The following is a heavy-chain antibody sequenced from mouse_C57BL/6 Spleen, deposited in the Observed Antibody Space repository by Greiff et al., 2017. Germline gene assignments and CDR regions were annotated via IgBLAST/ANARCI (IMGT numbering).Heavy chain of an antibody. D-gene: IGHD2-3*01. J-gene: IGHJ2*01. Sequence: QVQLQQSGAELVRPGASVTLSCKASGYTFTDYEMHWVKQTPVHGLEWIGAIDPETGGTAYNQKFKGKAILTADKYSSTAYIELRSLTSENSAVYYCTRGEGYDKAFDYWGQGTTLTVSS. V-gene: IGHV1-15*01. CDR1: GYTFTDYE. CDR2: IDPETGGT. CDR3: TRGEGYDKAFDY.